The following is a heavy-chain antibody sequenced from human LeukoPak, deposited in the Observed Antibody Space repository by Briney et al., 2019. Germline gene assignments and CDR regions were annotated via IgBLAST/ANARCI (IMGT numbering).Heavy chain of an antibody. CDR1: GYSITRGYF. CDR3: GRQVAPDRWDYSYTDV. V-gene: IGHV4-38-2*01. D-gene: IGHD5-12*01. CDR2: VFHSGTA. Sequence: KSSETLSLTCAVSGYSITRGYFWGWIRQPPGKGLEWIGSVFHSGTAYYNPSLNSRVTISVDTSKNQYSLRLSFVTAADTATYYCGRQVAPDRWDYSYTDVWGKGTTVTVSS. J-gene: IGHJ6*03.